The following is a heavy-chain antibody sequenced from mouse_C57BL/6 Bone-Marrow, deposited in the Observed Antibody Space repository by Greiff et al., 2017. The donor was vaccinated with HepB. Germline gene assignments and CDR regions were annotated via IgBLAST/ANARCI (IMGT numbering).Heavy chain of an antibody. Sequence: EVQRVESGGDLVKPGGSLKLSCAASGFTFSSYGMSWVRQTPDKMLEWVATISSGGSYTYYPDSVKGRFTISRDNAKNTLYLQMSSLKSEDTAMYYCARMGIYYYGFDCWGQGTTLTVSS. J-gene: IGHJ2*01. CDR3: ARMGIYYYGFDC. D-gene: IGHD1-1*01. CDR2: ISSGGSYT. V-gene: IGHV5-6*01. CDR1: GFTFSSYG.